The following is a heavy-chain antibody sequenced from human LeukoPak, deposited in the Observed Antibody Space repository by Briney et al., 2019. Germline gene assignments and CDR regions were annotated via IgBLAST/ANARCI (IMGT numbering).Heavy chain of an antibody. CDR2: IYYSGTT. CDR3: VRQYCSGGSCYSPSRYYGMDV. CDR1: GGSISSSSSF. D-gene: IGHD2-15*01. J-gene: IGHJ6*02. V-gene: IGHV4-39*07. Sequence: SETLSLTCTVSGGSISSSSSFWGWIRQPPGKGLEWIGIIYYSGTTYYNPSLKSRVTISVDTSKNQFSLKLTSVTAADTALYYCVRQYCSGGSCYSPSRYYGMDVWGQGTTVTVSS.